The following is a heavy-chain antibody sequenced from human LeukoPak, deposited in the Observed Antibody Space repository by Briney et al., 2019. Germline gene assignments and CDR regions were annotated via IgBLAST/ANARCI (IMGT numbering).Heavy chain of an antibody. CDR2: IYYSGST. CDR1: GGSISSYY. J-gene: IGHJ5*02. D-gene: IGHD2-2*01. Sequence: SETLSLTCTVSGGSISSYYWSWIRQPPGKGLEWIGYIYYSGSTNYNPSRKSRVTISVDTSKNQFSLKLSSVTAADTAVYYCARVGCSSTSCSWFDPWGQGTLVTVSS. V-gene: IGHV4-59*01. CDR3: ARVGCSSTSCSWFDP.